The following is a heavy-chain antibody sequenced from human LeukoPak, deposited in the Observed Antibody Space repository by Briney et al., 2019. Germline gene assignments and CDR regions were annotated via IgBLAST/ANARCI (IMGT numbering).Heavy chain of an antibody. Sequence: SVXVSCKASGFTFTTSAVQWVRQARGQRLEWIGRIVVGSGNTDHAQKFQGRLTITRDISTSTAYMELSSLTSDDTAVYYCAAVPNANAWYWDDAFDIWGQGTMVTVSS. V-gene: IGHV1-58*01. CDR2: IVVGSGNT. J-gene: IGHJ3*02. D-gene: IGHD2-8*02. CDR3: AAVPNANAWYWDDAFDI. CDR1: GFTFTTSA.